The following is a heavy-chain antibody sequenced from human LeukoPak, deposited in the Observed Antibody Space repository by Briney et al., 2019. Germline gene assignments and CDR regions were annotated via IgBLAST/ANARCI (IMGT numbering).Heavy chain of an antibody. CDR1: GGTFSSYA. Sequence: ASVKVSCKASGGTFSSYAISWVRQAPGQGLEWVGRIIPIFGTANYAQTVQGRVTITRDESTSTVYMELSSLRSEDTAVYYCARVFIRSKSKRGYSYGYDWGQGTLVTVSS. J-gene: IGHJ4*02. V-gene: IGHV1-69*05. CDR3: ARVFIRSKSKRGYSYGYD. D-gene: IGHD5-18*01. CDR2: IIPIFGTA.